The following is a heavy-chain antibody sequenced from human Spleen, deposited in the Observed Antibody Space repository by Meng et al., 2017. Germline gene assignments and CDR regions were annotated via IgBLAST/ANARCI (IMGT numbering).Heavy chain of an antibody. D-gene: IGHD1-26*01. J-gene: IGHJ4*02. Sequence: GGSLRLSCAASGFTFSNAWMSWVRQAPGKGLECVGRIKSKTDGGTTDYAAPVKGRFTISRDDSKNTLYLQMNSLKTEDTAVYYCTTDTVAYGGSLDYWGQGTLVTVSS. CDR1: GFTFSNAW. CDR2: IKSKTDGGTT. CDR3: TTDTVAYGGSLDY. V-gene: IGHV3-15*01.